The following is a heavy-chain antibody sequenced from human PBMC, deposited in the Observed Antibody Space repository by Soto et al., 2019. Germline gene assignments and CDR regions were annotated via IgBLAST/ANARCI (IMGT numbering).Heavy chain of an antibody. D-gene: IGHD3-10*01. CDR1: GGMVSSCSYY. CDR3: PRSRGWFLYALVYSCYGMDG. V-gene: IGHV4-61*01. Sequence: ETLPYTYTVSGGMVSSCSYYGCWILQPPEKGLEWIGYIYYSGSTNYNPSLKSRVTISVDTSKNQFSLKLSSVTAADTAVYYFPRSRGWFLYALVYSCYGMDGSGQRASVGVSS. CDR2: IYYSGST. J-gene: IGHJ6*02.